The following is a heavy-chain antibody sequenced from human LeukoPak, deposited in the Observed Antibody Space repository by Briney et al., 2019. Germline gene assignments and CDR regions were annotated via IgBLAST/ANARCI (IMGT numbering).Heavy chain of an antibody. V-gene: IGHV3-21*01. Sequence: GGSLRLSCAASGFTFSSYSMDWVRQAPGKGLEWVSSISSSYIYYSDSVKGRFTTSRDNAKNSLYLQMNSLRAEDTAVYYCARRRYSGSSQHFDYWGQGTLVTVSS. J-gene: IGHJ4*02. CDR1: GFTFSSYS. D-gene: IGHD1-26*01. CDR3: ARRRYSGSSQHFDY. CDR2: ISSSYI.